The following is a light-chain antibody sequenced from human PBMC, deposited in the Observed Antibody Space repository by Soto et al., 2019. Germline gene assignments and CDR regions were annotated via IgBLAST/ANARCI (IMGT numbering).Light chain of an antibody. CDR3: AAWDDSLRGV. V-gene: IGLV1-40*01. Sequence: QSVLTQPPSVSGAPGQRVTISCTGSSSNIGAYFDVHWYQQLPGAAPTLLIYGNTNRPSGVPDRFSGSKSGTSASLAISGLRSEDEADYYCAAWDDSLRGVFGGGTKLTVL. CDR1: SSNIGAYFD. J-gene: IGLJ2*01. CDR2: GNT.